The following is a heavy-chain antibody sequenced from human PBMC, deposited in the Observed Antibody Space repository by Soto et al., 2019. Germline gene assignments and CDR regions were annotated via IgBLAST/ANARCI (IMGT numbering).Heavy chain of an antibody. Sequence: SETLSLTCTVSGGSISSGDYYWSWIRQPPGKGLEWIGYIYYSGSTYYNPSLKSRVTISVDTSKNQFSLKLSSVTAADTAVYYCARGHGYGDYLRYYYGMDVWGQGTTVTVSS. CDR1: GGSISSGDYY. CDR3: ARGHGYGDYLRYYYGMDV. D-gene: IGHD4-17*01. V-gene: IGHV4-30-4*01. CDR2: IYYSGST. J-gene: IGHJ6*02.